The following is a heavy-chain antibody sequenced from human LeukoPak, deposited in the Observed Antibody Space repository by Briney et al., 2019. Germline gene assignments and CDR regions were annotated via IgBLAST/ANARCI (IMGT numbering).Heavy chain of an antibody. CDR2: IRSSGGVT. Sequence: GGSLMLSCAVSGFTFSDYSMNWVRQAPGKGLEWVSYIRSSGGVTFYADSVKGRFTISRDNAKTSLYLQMNSLRDEDTAVYYCARDGVSLGPDFDYWGQGTLVTVSS. CDR1: GFTFSDYS. J-gene: IGHJ4*02. CDR3: ARDGVSLGPDFDY. V-gene: IGHV3-48*02. D-gene: IGHD3-16*01.